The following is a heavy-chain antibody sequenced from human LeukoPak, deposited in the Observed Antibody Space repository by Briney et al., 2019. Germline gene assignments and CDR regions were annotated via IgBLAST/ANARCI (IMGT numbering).Heavy chain of an antibody. CDR1: GFTFSNYW. Sequence: GGSPRLSCAASGFTFSNYWMFWVRQVPGKGLVWVSRINTDGTTTSYADSVKGRFTISRDNAKNTLYLQMNSLRAEDTAVYYCGRNLAADIDSWGQGTLVTVSS. CDR2: INTDGTTT. V-gene: IGHV3-74*01. J-gene: IGHJ4*02. CDR3: GRNLAADIDS. D-gene: IGHD6-13*01.